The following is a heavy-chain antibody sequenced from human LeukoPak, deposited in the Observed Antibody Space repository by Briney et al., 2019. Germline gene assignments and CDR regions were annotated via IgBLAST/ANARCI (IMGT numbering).Heavy chain of an antibody. CDR2: INHSGST. Sequence: SETLSLTCAVYGGSFSGYYWSWIRQPPGKGLEWIGEINHSGSTNYNPSLKSRVTISVDTPKNQFSLKLSSVTAADTAVYYCASGLGSGSYDAFDIWGQGTMVTVSS. D-gene: IGHD3-10*01. CDR1: GGSFSGYY. J-gene: IGHJ3*02. V-gene: IGHV4-34*01. CDR3: ASGLGSGSYDAFDI.